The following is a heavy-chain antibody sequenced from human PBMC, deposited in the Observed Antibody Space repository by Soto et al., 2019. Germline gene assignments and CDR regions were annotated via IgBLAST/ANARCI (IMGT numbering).Heavy chain of an antibody. J-gene: IGHJ4*02. V-gene: IGHV1-2*02. CDR3: ARPYSGSYNLDY. D-gene: IGHD1-26*01. Sequence: ASVKVSWNASGYTFTGCYMHWVRQAPGQGLEWMGWINPNSGGTNYAQKFQGRVTMTRDTSISTAYMELSRLRSDDTAVYYCARPYSGSYNLDYWGQGTLVTVSS. CDR2: INPNSGGT. CDR1: GYTFTGCY.